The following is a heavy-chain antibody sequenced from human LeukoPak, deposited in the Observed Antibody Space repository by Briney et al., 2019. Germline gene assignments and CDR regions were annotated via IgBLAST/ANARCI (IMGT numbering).Heavy chain of an antibody. CDR2: ISGSGVST. V-gene: IGHV3-23*01. J-gene: IGHJ5*02. D-gene: IGHD2-8*01. Sequence: PGGSLRLSCAASGFTFSTYAMNWVRQAPGKGLEWVSGISGSGVSTYYADSVKGRFTISRDNSKTTLYLQMNSLRAEDTAVYYCAKGHNGHASSWFDPWGQGTLVTVSS. CDR3: AKGHNGHASSWFDP. CDR1: GFTFSTYA.